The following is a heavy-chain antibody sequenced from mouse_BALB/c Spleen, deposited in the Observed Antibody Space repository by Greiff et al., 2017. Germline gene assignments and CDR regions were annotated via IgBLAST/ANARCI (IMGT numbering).Heavy chain of an antibody. J-gene: IGHJ3*01. Sequence: EVQLVESGGGLVQPGGSRKLSCAASGFTFSSFGMHWVRQAPEKGLEWVAYISSGSSTIYYADTVKGRFTISRDNPKNTLFLQMTSLRSEDTAMYYCARGEYGNPAWFAYWGQGTLVTVSA. CDR2: ISSGSSTI. D-gene: IGHD2-10*02. V-gene: IGHV5-17*02. CDR3: ARGEYGNPAWFAY. CDR1: GFTFSSFG.